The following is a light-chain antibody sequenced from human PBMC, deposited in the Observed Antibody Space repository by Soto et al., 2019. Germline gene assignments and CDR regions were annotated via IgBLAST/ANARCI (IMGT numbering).Light chain of an antibody. CDR2: EVT. Sequence: QSVLTQPPSASGSPGQSVTIPCTGTSSDVGGYDHVSWYQQHPGKAPKLMIYEVTKRPAGVPDRFSGSKSGSTASLSISGLQTEDEANYYCSSFTTSSTLVFGTGTKATVL. CDR1: SSDVGGYDH. J-gene: IGLJ1*01. V-gene: IGLV2-8*01. CDR3: SSFTTSSTLV.